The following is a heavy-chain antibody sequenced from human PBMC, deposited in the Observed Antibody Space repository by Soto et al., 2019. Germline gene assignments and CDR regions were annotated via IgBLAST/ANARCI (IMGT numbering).Heavy chain of an antibody. V-gene: IGHV4-31*03. CDR2: IFYSGST. J-gene: IGHJ4*02. D-gene: IGHD2-15*01. CDR1: GGSISSGDYY. Sequence: QVQLQESGPGLVKPSQTLSLTCSVSGGSISSGDYYWSWVRQHPGKGLEWIGYIFYSGSTYYNPSLKSRVTISVDTSKNQFSLKLSSVPAADTAVYYCARGGSGDIVVVAAIDYWGQGTLVTVSS. CDR3: ARGGSGDIVVVAAIDY.